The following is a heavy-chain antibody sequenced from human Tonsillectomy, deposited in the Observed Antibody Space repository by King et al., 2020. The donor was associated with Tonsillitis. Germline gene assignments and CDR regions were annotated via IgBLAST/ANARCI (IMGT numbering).Heavy chain of an antibody. CDR2: IDPHDSHT. Sequence: VQLVESGAEVKKPGESLRISCKGSANSFTTYWISWVRQKPGKGLEWMGMIDPHDSHTNYSPSFQGHVTFSADKSISTAYLQWSSLKASDTAMYYCAGSFYDILTGSPWDYWGQGSLVTVSS. CDR3: AGSFYDILTGSPWDY. V-gene: IGHV5-10-1*03. D-gene: IGHD3-9*01. CDR1: ANSFTTYW. J-gene: IGHJ4*02.